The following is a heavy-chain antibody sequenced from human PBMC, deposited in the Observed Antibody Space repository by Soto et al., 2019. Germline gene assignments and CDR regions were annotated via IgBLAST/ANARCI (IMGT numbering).Heavy chain of an antibody. CDR1: GGSFSGYY. J-gene: IGHJ6*02. D-gene: IGHD3-3*01. V-gene: IGHV4-34*01. Sequence: PSETLSLTCAVYGGSFSGYYWSWIRQPPGKGLEWIGEINHSGSTNYNPSLKSRVTISVDTSKNQFSLKLSSVTAADTAVYYCARAPYYDFWSGEFMDVWGQGTTVTSP. CDR2: INHSGST. CDR3: ARAPYYDFWSGEFMDV.